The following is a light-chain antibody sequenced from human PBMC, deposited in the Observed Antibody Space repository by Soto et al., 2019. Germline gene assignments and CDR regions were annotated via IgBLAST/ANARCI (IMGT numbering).Light chain of an antibody. J-gene: IGLJ3*02. V-gene: IGLV2-14*01. CDR3: SSYTSSSTWV. Sequence: QSALTQPASVSGSPGHSITISCTGTSSDVGGYNFVSWYQQHPGKAPKLMIYEVSNRPSGVSNRFSGSKSVNTASLTISGRKAEDEADYYCSSYTSSSTWVFGGGTKLTVL. CDR1: SSDVGGYNF. CDR2: EVS.